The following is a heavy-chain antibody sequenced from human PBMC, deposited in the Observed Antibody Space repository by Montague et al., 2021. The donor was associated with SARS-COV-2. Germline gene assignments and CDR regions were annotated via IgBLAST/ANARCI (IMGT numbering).Heavy chain of an antibody. D-gene: IGHD6-6*01. J-gene: IGHJ4*02. Sequence: SETLSLTCTVSGGSIGSSSYCWGWIRQPPGKGLEWIGSIYYSGSTYYNPSLKSRVTISVDTSKNQFSLKLSSVTAADTAVYYCARDLNEYSSSGGFDYWGQGTLVTVSS. CDR1: GGSIGSSSYC. V-gene: IGHV4-39*07. CDR2: IYYSGST. CDR3: ARDLNEYSSSGGFDY.